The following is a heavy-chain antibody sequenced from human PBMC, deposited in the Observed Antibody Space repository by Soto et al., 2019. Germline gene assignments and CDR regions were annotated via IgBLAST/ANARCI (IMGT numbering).Heavy chain of an antibody. CDR2: ISYDGSNK. J-gene: IGHJ4*02. CDR3: AKVAACRSTTCHDY. CDR1: GFTFSNYG. D-gene: IGHD2-2*01. Sequence: QVQLVESGGGVVQPGRSLRLSCAASGFTFSNYGMHWVRQAPGKGLEWVAVISYDGSNKYYADSVRGRFTISRDNSKNTLYLQMNSLGVEDTAVYYCAKVAACRSTTCHDYWGQGTLVTVSS. V-gene: IGHV3-30*18.